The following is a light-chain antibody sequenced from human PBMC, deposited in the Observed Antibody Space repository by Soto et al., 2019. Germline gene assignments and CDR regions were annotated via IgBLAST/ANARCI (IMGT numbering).Light chain of an antibody. CDR3: QQRYSIPYT. J-gene: IGKJ2*01. Sequence: DIQMTQSPSSLSASVGDRVTITCRASQSMSNYLNWYQQKPGKATKLLIYAESNLQSGVPARFSGSGSGTDFALTISSLQPEDFATYYCQQRYSIPYTFGQGNKLDIK. CDR1: QSMSNY. CDR2: AES. V-gene: IGKV1-39*01.